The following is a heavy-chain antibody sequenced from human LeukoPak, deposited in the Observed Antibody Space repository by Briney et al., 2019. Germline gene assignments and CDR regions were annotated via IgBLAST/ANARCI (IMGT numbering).Heavy chain of an antibody. Sequence: PGGSLRPSCAASGFTFSNYAMNWARQAPGKGLEWVSFIRGNGGSTYYAASVKGRFIISRDNSKNTLYLEMNGQRAEDTAVYHCAKGTMVRGVTSYFDYWGQGTLVTVSS. CDR3: AKGTMVRGVTSYFDY. J-gene: IGHJ4*02. CDR2: IRGNGGST. D-gene: IGHD3-10*01. CDR1: GFTFSNYA. V-gene: IGHV3-23*01.